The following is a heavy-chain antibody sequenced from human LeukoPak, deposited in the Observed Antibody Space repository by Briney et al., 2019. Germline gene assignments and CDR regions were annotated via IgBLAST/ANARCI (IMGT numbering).Heavy chain of an antibody. D-gene: IGHD4-23*01. CDR1: GFAFSSYE. CDR2: ISSSDSTI. CDR3: ARDYGGSSPFGY. Sequence: GGSLRLSCAASGFAFSSYEMHWVRQPPGKGLEWVSYISSSDSTIYYADSVKGRFTISRDNAKNSLYLQMNSLRAEDTAVYYCARDYGGSSPFGYWGQGTLVTVSS. V-gene: IGHV3-48*03. J-gene: IGHJ4*02.